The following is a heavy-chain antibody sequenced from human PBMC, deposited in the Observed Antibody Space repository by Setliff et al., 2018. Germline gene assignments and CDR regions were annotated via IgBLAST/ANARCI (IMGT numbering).Heavy chain of an antibody. CDR1: GGSFSTYY. Sequence: SETLSLTCTVSGGSFSTYYWSWIRQAPGKGLEWIGHVYYSGAANYNPSLKSRVTVSVDTSKNQFSLRLISVTAADTAVYCCARGGTFRYFDYWGQGTPVTV. D-gene: IGHD5-12*01. J-gene: IGHJ4*02. CDR2: VYYSGAA. V-gene: IGHV4-59*01. CDR3: ARGGTFRYFDY.